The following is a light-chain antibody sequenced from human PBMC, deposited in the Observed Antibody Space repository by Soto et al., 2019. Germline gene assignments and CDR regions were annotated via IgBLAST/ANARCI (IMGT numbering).Light chain of an antibody. CDR2: GAS. CDR1: QSVASNN. Sequence: EIVLTQSPGTLSLSPGERATLSCRASQSVASNNLAWYQQKPGQSPRLLIYGASSRARGIPDRFTGSGSGTDFILTINRLEPEDFAVYYCQQYGSSPRTFGQGTRVEIK. CDR3: QQYGSSPRT. V-gene: IGKV3-20*01. J-gene: IGKJ1*01.